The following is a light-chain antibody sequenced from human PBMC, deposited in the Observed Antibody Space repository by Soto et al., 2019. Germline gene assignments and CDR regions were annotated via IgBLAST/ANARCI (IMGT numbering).Light chain of an antibody. CDR2: TAA. CDR1: QALXSF. Sequence: IQVTQWASTLCASVGEGVTITCLASQALXSFFGWYQHKVGEAPKVLXATAASLESGGPSRLSGSGSGTESTLTISRLQPEYVANYYCQHYISFTWTFGQGTKVDI. CDR3: QHYISFTWT. J-gene: IGKJ1*01. V-gene: IGKV1-5*01.